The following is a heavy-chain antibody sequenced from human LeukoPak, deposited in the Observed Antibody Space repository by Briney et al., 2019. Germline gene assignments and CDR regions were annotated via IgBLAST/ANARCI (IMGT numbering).Heavy chain of an antibody. CDR3: ARRAFGNWFDP. D-gene: IGHD3-16*01. Sequence: SETLSLTCTVSGGSISTYYWTWIRQPPGKGLEWIGSIYYSGSTYYNPSLKSRVTISVDTSKNQFSLKLRSVTAADTAVYYCARRAFGNWFDPWGQGTLVTVSS. CDR2: IYYSGST. J-gene: IGHJ5*02. CDR1: GGSISTYY. V-gene: IGHV4-39*01.